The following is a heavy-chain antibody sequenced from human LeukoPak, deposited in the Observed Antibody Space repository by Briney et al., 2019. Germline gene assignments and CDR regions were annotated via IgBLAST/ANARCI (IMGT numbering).Heavy chain of an antibody. Sequence: GGSLRLSCAASGFPFSDYGMYWVRQAPGKGLEWLAVISHDGNNKYYADSVKGRITISRDNSMNTLYLQMNSLRAEDTAVYYCARARIAVAGPFDYWGQGTLVTVSS. CDR2: ISHDGNNK. CDR3: ARARIAVAGPFDY. CDR1: GFPFSDYG. D-gene: IGHD6-19*01. V-gene: IGHV3-30*03. J-gene: IGHJ4*02.